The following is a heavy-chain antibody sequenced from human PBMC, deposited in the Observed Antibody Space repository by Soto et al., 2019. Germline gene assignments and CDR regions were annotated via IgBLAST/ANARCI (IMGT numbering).Heavy chain of an antibody. D-gene: IGHD1-26*01. Sequence: QVQLVQSGAEVKKPGASVKVSCKASGYTFTGYGISWVRQAPGQGLEWVGWISSYNGNTNYARKLQGRVTMTTDTSTDTAYMELRSLTSDDTAVYYCARDTVHSESKGGSRFDPWGQGTLVTVSS. CDR1: GYTFTGYG. J-gene: IGHJ5*02. CDR3: ARDTVHSESKGGSRFDP. CDR2: ISSYNGNT. V-gene: IGHV1-18*01.